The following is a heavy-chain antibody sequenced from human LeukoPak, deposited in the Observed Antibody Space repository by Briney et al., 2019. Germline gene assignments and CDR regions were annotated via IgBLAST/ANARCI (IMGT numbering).Heavy chain of an antibody. D-gene: IGHD3-10*01. CDR3: ARATLVPS. CDR2: MNPDTGGT. Sequence: ASVTVSCKTSGYTSTANYLHWVRQAPGQGLEWMGRMNPDTGGTNYAQRFQGRVTMTRDTSINTAHMELTGLRFDDTAIYYCARATLVPSWGQGTLVTVSS. CDR1: GYTSTANY. V-gene: IGHV1-2*06. J-gene: IGHJ1*01.